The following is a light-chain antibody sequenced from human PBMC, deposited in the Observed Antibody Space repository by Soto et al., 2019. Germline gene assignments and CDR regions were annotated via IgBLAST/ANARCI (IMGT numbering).Light chain of an antibody. Sequence: DIQMTQSPSSLSASVGDRVTITCRASQSIATSLNWYQQKPGKAPKFLIHSASTLQSGVPSRFSGSGSGTDFTLTISSLEPEDFATYYCQQSYDIGTFGQGTKVDIK. CDR2: SAS. CDR1: QSIATS. CDR3: QQSYDIGT. V-gene: IGKV1-39*01. J-gene: IGKJ1*01.